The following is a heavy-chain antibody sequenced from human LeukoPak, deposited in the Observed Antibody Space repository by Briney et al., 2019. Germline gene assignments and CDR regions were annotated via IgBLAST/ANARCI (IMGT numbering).Heavy chain of an antibody. CDR3: ARDFDLITFGGVIAIPY. J-gene: IGHJ4*02. D-gene: IGHD3-16*02. V-gene: IGHV1-2*02. Sequence: GASVKVSCKASGYTFTGYYMYWVRQAPGQGLEWMGWINPNSGGTNYAQKFQGRVTMTRDTSISTAYMELSRLRSDDTAVYYCARDFDLITFGGVIAIPYWGQGTLVTVSS. CDR1: GYTFTGYY. CDR2: INPNSGGT.